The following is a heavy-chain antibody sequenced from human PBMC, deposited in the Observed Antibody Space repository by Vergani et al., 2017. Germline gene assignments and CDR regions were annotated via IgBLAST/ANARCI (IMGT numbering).Heavy chain of an antibody. CDR3: ARTGGPTTLPYYYYGMDV. CDR2: INPSGGST. Sequence: QVQLVQSGAEVKKPGASVKVSCKASGYTFTSYYMHWVRQAPGQGLEWMGIINPSGGSTSYAQKFQGRVTMTRDTSTSTVYMELSSLRSEDTAVYYCARTGGPTTLPYYYYGMDVWGQGTTVTVSS. CDR1: GYTFTSYY. V-gene: IGHV1-46*01. J-gene: IGHJ6*02. D-gene: IGHD1-26*01.